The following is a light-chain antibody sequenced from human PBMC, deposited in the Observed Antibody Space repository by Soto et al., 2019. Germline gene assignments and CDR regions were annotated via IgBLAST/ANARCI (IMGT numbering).Light chain of an antibody. V-gene: IGLV2-8*01. J-gene: IGLJ1*01. CDR2: DVS. CDR1: SSDVGGYDY. CDR3: SSYAGTHIV. Sequence: QSALTQPPSASGSPGQSVAISCTGTSSDVGGYDYVSWYQQHPGKAPKLMIYDVSKRPSGFPDRFSGSKSGNTASLTVSGLQAEDEADYYCSSYAGTHIVFGTGTKVTVL.